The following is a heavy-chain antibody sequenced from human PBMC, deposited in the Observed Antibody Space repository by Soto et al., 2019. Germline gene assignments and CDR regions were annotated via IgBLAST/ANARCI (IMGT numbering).Heavy chain of an antibody. CDR1: GGTFSSYT. CDR3: ARELESSGWYFDY. CDR2: IIPNYSKA. Sequence: SVKVSCKASGGTFSSYTISWVRQAPGQGLEWMGRIIPNYSKANYAQKLQGRVTITTDTFTSTAYMELRSLRSDDTAVYYCARELESSGWYFDYWGQGTLITV. V-gene: IGHV1-69*08. J-gene: IGHJ4*02. D-gene: IGHD6-19*01.